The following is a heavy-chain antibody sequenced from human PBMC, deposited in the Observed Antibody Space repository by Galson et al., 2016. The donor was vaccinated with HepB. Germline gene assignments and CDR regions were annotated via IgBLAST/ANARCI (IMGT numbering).Heavy chain of an antibody. CDR1: GFSLSTSGVG. CDR3: AHYGATYRRGIASYYLDY. D-gene: IGHD6-13*01. J-gene: IGHJ4*02. V-gene: IGHV2-5*02. CDR2: IYWDDDK. Sequence: PALVKPTQTLTLTCTFSGFSLSTSGVGVGWIRQPPGKALEWLALIYWDDDKRYSPSLKSRPTITKDSSKNQVVLTMTNMDPVATATYYCAHYGATYRRGIASYYLDYWGQGTLVTVAS.